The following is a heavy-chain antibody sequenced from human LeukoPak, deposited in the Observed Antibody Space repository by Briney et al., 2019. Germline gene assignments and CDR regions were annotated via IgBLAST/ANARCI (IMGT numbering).Heavy chain of an antibody. CDR1: GGSFSGYY. CDR3: ARGDFEHDAFDI. V-gene: IGHV4-34*01. J-gene: IGHJ3*02. Sequence: NPSETLSLTCAVYGGSFSGYYWSWIRQPPGKGLEWIGSIYYSGSTYYNPSLKSRVTISVDTSKNQFSLKLSSVTAADTAVYYCARGDFEHDAFDIWGQGTMVTVSS. CDR2: IYYSGST.